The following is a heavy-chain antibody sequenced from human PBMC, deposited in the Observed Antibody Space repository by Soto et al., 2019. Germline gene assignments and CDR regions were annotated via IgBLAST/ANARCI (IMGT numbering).Heavy chain of an antibody. CDR1: GYTFTSYA. Sequence: ASVKVSCKASGYTFTSYAMHWVRQAPGQRLEWMGWINAGNGNTKYSQKFQGRVTITRDTSASTAYMELSSLRSEDTAVYYCARASTLLWFGESQINFDYWGQGTLGTVSS. J-gene: IGHJ4*02. V-gene: IGHV1-3*01. CDR2: INAGNGNT. CDR3: ARASTLLWFGESQINFDY. D-gene: IGHD3-10*01.